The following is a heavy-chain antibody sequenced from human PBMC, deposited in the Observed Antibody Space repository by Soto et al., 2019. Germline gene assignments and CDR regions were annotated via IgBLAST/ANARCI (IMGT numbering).Heavy chain of an antibody. Sequence: SHTLSLTCAISGDSVSSNSASLNLIIQSPSRGLEWLVRTYYRSKWYNDYAVSVKSRITINPDTSKNQFSLQLSSVTAADTAVYYCARHGGRYSGYDYWGQGTLVTVSS. CDR3: ARHGGRYSGYDY. D-gene: IGHD5-12*01. V-gene: IGHV6-1*01. CDR1: GDSVSSNSAS. J-gene: IGHJ4*02. CDR2: TYYRSKWYN.